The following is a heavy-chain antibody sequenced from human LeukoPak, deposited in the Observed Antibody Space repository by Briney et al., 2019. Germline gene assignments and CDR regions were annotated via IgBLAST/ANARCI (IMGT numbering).Heavy chain of an antibody. J-gene: IGHJ4*02. CDR2: ISWNSGSI. D-gene: IGHD6-13*01. V-gene: IGHV3-9*01. CDR3: AKGGYVIAAAGTLDY. Sequence: QSGGSLRLSCAASGFTFDDYAMHWVRQAPGKGLEWVSGISWNSGSIGYADSVKGRFTISRDNSKNTLYLQMNSLRAEDTAVYYCAKGGYVIAAAGTLDYWGQGTLVTVSS. CDR1: GFTFDDYA.